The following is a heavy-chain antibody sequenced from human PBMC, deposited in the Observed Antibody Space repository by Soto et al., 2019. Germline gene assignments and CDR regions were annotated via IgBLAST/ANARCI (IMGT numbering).Heavy chain of an antibody. D-gene: IGHD1-20*01. CDR1: GFTFSSSG. Sequence: PGGSLRLSCAASGFTFSSSGMHWVRQAPGKGLEWVAVISYDGTNKYYADSVKGQFTISRDNSKNTLYLQMNSLRAEDTGVYYCAKEFHTWNYFDYWGQGTLVTVSS. J-gene: IGHJ4*02. CDR3: AKEFHTWNYFDY. CDR2: ISYDGTNK. V-gene: IGHV3-30*18.